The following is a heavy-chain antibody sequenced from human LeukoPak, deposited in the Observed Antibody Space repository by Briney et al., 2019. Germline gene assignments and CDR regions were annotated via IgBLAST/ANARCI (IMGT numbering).Heavy chain of an antibody. V-gene: IGHV5-51*01. D-gene: IGHD4-17*01. CDR1: EYSFPNYC. CDR2: IYPGDSDT. Sequence: GESLKISCKHSEYSFPNYCIGWVRQMPGKGLEWMGIIYPGDSDTRYSPSFQGQVTISADKSISTAYLQWTSLKASDTAMYYCARQGGYGEYGYWGQGTLVTVSS. J-gene: IGHJ4*02. CDR3: ARQGGYGEYGY.